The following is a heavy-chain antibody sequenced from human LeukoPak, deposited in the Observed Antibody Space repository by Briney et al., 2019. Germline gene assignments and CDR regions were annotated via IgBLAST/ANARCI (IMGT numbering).Heavy chain of an antibody. CDR1: GYTFTSYG. V-gene: IGHV1-18*01. J-gene: IGHJ3*02. D-gene: IGHD6-13*01. CDR3: ARDQRWDSSPSEAFDI. CDR2: ISAYSGNT. Sequence: GESLKISCKGSGYTFTSYGISWVRQAPGQGLEWMGWISAYSGNTNYAQKLQGRVTMTTDTSTSTAYMELRSLRSDDTAVYYCARDQRWDSSPSEAFDIWGQGTMVTVSS.